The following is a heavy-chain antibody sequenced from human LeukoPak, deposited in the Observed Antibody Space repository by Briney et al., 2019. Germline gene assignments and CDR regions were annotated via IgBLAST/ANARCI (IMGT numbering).Heavy chain of an antibody. J-gene: IGHJ4*02. CDR1: GYSFTSYW. V-gene: IGHV5-51*01. CDR3: ARARSIVVVTATHFDY. D-gene: IGHD2-21*02. CDR2: IYPGDSDT. Sequence: GESLKISCKGSGYSFTSYWIGWVRQMPGEGLEWMGIIYPGDSDTRYSPSFQGQVTISADKSISTAYLQWSSLKASDTAMYYCARARSIVVVTATHFDYWGQGTLVTVSS.